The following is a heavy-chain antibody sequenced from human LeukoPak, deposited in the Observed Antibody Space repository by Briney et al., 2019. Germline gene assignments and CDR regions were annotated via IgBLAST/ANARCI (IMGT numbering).Heavy chain of an antibody. D-gene: IGHD5-12*01. J-gene: IGHJ4*02. CDR2: ITGGGGST. Sequence: GGSLRLSCAASGFSFSSYAMSWVRQAPGKGLELVSTITGGGGSTYYADSVKGRFTISRDNSKDTFYLQMNSLRVEDTAVYYCAKARIAATIYPKEVNFDYWGQGTLVTVSS. CDR1: GFSFSSYA. V-gene: IGHV3-23*01. CDR3: AKARIAATIYPKEVNFDY.